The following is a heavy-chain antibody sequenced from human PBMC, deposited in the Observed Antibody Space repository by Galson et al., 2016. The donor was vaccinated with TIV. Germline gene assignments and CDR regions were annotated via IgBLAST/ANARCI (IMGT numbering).Heavy chain of an antibody. V-gene: IGHV3-23*01. CDR3: AKRRNYGGDSFEN. J-gene: IGHJ3*02. CDR1: GFTFSNYA. D-gene: IGHD4-23*01. CDR2: ISGSGGIT. Sequence: SLRLSCAASGFTFSNYAMHWVRQAPGKGLEWVSGISGSGGITYFADSVKGRFTTSRDNSMNTLYLQLNSLRAEDTAVYYCAKRRNYGGDSFENWGQGTMVTVSS.